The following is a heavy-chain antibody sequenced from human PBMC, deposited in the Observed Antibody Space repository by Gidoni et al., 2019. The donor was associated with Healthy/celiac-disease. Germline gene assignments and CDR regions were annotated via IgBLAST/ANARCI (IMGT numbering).Heavy chain of an antibody. V-gene: IGHV3-21*01. J-gene: IGHJ6*02. CDR1: GFTFSRYS. CDR2: ISSSSSYI. CDR3: AREPELVDYYYGMDV. D-gene: IGHD2-8*02. Sequence: EVQLVESGGGLVKPGGSLRLSCAASGFTFSRYSMNWVRQAPGKGLEWVSSISSSSSYIYYADSVKGRFTISRDNAKNSLYLQMNSLRAEDTAVYYCAREPELVDYYYGMDVWGQGTTVTVSS.